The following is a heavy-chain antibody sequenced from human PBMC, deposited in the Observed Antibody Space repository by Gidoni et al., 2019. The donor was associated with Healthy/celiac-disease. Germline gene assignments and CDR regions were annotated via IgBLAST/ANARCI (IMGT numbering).Heavy chain of an antibody. CDR2: ISYDGSNK. V-gene: IGHV3-30*01. J-gene: IGHJ4*02. Sequence: QVQLVESGGGVVQTGRSLRLSCAASGFTFSSYAMHWVRQAPGKGLEWVAVISYDGSNKYYADSVKGRFTISRDNSKNTLYLQMNSLRAEDTAVYYCARLEGSGNFDYWGQGTLVTVSS. CDR3: ARLEGSGNFDY. D-gene: IGHD3-3*01. CDR1: GFTFSSYA.